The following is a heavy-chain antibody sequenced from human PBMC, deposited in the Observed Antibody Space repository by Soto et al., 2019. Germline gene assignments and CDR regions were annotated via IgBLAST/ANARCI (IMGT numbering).Heavy chain of an antibody. CDR1: GFTFSSYG. J-gene: IGHJ4*02. CDR2: ISYDGSNK. Sequence: QVQLVESGGGVVQPGRSLRLSCAASGFTFSSYGMHWVRQAPGKGLEWVAVISYDGSNKYYADSVKGRFTISRDNSKNTLYLQMNSLRAEDTAVYYCAKAQRFQRFLRGSPTDYWGQGTLVTVSS. D-gene: IGHD3-3*01. V-gene: IGHV3-30*18. CDR3: AKAQRFQRFLRGSPTDY.